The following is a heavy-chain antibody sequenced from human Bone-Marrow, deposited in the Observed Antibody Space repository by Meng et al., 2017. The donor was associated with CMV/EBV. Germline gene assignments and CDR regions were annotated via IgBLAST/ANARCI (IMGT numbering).Heavy chain of an antibody. V-gene: IGHV1-2*02. D-gene: IGHD4-17*01. CDR1: GYTFTSYA. CDR2: INPNSGGT. CDR3: ARADYGDTYYYGMDV. Sequence: ASVKVSCKASGYTFTSYAMHWVRQAPGQGLGWMGWINPNSGGTNYAQKFQGRVTMTRDTSISTAYMELSRLRSDDTAVYYCARADYGDTYYYGMDVWGQGTTVTVSS. J-gene: IGHJ6*02.